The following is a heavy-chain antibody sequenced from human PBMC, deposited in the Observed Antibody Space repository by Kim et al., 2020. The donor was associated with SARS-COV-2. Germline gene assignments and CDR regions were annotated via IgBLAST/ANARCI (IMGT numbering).Heavy chain of an antibody. CDR2: ISGSGGST. J-gene: IGHJ4*02. CDR1: GFTFSSYA. D-gene: IGHD3-10*01. Sequence: GGSLRLSCAASGFTFSSYAMSWVRQAPGKGLEWVSAISGSGGSTYYADSVKGRFTISRDNSKNTLYLQMNSLRAEDTAVYYCAKDEAPRAPYGSGSYWWRGEAFDYWGQGTLVTVSS. CDR3: AKDEAPRAPYGSGSYWWRGEAFDY. V-gene: IGHV3-23*01.